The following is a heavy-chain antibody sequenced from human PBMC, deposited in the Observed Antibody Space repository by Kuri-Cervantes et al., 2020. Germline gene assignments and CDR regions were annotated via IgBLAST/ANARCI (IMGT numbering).Heavy chain of an antibody. V-gene: IGHV3-30-3*01. J-gene: IGHJ2*01. CDR2: ISYDGSNK. D-gene: IGHD3-3*01. Sequence: GGSLRLSCAASGFTFSSYAMHWVRQAPGKGLEWVAVISYDGSNKYYADSVKGRFTISRDNSKNTLYLQMNSLRAEDTAVYYCARERTDFWSGYWGDWYFDLWGRGTLVTVSS. CDR1: GFTFSSYA. CDR3: ARERTDFWSGYWGDWYFDL.